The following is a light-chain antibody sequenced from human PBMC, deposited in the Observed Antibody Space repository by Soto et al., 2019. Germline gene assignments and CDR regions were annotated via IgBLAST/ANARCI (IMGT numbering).Light chain of an antibody. J-gene: IGLJ1*01. CDR1: SSDVGGFNL. Sequence: QSVLTQPPSASGSPGQSVTISCTGTSSDVGGFNLVSWYQHHPGKAPKLMIYEVTKRPSGVPDRFSGSKSGNTASLTVSGLQTEDEADYYCSSYTSSSTYVFGTGTKVTVL. CDR2: EVT. V-gene: IGLV2-8*01. CDR3: SSYTSSSTYV.